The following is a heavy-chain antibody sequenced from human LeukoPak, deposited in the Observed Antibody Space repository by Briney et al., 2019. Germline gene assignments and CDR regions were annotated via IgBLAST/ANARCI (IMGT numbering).Heavy chain of an antibody. J-gene: IGHJ4*02. CDR1: GGTFSSYA. D-gene: IGHD3-10*01. V-gene: IGHV1-69*04. CDR3: ARDLSAYYGSGSPLGY. CDR2: IIPILGIA. Sequence: ASVKVSCKASGGTFSSYAISWARQAPGQGLEWMGRIIPILGIANYAQKFQGRVTITADKSTSTAYMELSSLRSEDTAAYYCARDLSAYYGSGSPLGYWGQGTLVTVSS.